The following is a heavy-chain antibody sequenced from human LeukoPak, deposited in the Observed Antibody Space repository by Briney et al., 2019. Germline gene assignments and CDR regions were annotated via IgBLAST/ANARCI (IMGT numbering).Heavy chain of an antibody. CDR2: MYTGGTT. CDR3: AKDEATSGGGLAS. V-gene: IGHV3-53*01. CDR1: GFTVSGTH. D-gene: IGHD3-16*01. Sequence: GGSLRLACAASGFTVSGTHMSWVRQAPGKGLEWVSAMYTGGTTYYADSVTGRFTVSRDTSRNTLFLHMDSLRAEDTAVYYCAKDEATSGGGLASWGQGTLVIVSS. J-gene: IGHJ5*01.